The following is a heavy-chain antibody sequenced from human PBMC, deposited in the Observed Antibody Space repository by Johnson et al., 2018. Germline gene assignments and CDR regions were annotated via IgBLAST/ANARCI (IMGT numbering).Heavy chain of an antibody. CDR3: ARDFCPNGVCYTEFDFYYGMDV. Sequence: VQLVESGGGLVKPGGSLRLSCAASGFTFSSYSMNWVRQAPGKGLEWVSSISSSSSYIYYADSVKGRFTISRDNAKSSLYLQMNSLRAEDTAVYYCARDFCPNGVCYTEFDFYYGMDVWGQGTTVTVSS. CDR2: ISSSSSYI. D-gene: IGHD2-8*01. J-gene: IGHJ6*02. CDR1: GFTFSSYS. V-gene: IGHV3-21*01.